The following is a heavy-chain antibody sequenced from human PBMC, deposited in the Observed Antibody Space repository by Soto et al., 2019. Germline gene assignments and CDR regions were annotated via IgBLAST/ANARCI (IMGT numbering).Heavy chain of an antibody. Sequence: GSLRLSCAASGFTFSSYAMSWVRQAPGKGLEWVSAISGSGTSTYYADSVKGRFTISRDNSKNTLYLQMNSLRAEDTAVYYCAKVVHDILTGSYYFDYWGQGTLVTVSS. V-gene: IGHV3-23*01. CDR3: AKVVHDILTGSYYFDY. CDR1: GFTFSSYA. J-gene: IGHJ4*02. CDR2: ISGSGTST. D-gene: IGHD3-9*01.